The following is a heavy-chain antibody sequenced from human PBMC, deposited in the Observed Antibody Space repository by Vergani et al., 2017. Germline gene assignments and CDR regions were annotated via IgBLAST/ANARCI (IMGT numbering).Heavy chain of an antibody. D-gene: IGHD6-19*01. CDR2: ISGSGGST. Sequence: VQLVESGGGMVQPGRSLRLSCAASGFTFSSYAMHWVRQAPGKGLEWVSAISGSGGSTYYADPVKGRFTISRDKSKNTLYLQMNSLRDEDTAVYYCAKPIAVAGFTDYWGQGTLVTVSS. CDR1: GFTFSSYA. J-gene: IGHJ4*02. V-gene: IGHV3-23*04. CDR3: AKPIAVAGFTDY.